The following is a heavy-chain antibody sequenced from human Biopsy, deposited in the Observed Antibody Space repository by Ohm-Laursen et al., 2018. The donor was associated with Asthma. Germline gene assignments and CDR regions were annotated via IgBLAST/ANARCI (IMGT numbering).Heavy chain of an antibody. J-gene: IGHJ4*02. CDR1: GFTFGNFW. Sequence: GSLRLSCAASGFTFGNFWMSWGRQTPGKGLEWVATITGDGSQKFYADSVKGRFTISRDNAKNSLYLQMNSLRGADTALYYCVKDIRLQLWGFDSWGQGTLVTVSS. CDR3: VKDIRLQLWGFDS. CDR2: ITGDGSQK. D-gene: IGHD6-13*01. V-gene: IGHV3-7*03.